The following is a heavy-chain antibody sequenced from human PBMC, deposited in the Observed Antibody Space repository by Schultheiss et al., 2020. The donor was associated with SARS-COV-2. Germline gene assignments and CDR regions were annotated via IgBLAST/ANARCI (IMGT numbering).Heavy chain of an antibody. CDR3: ARDRVAAAGIDAFDI. CDR1: GGSISSGDYY. J-gene: IGHJ3*02. V-gene: IGHV4-30-4*01. Sequence: LSLTCTVSGGSISSGDYYWSWIRQPPGKGLEWIGYIYYSGSTYYNPSLKSRVTISVDTSKNQFSLKLSSVTAADTAVYYCARDRVAAAGIDAFDIWGQGTMVTVSS. CDR2: IYYSGST. D-gene: IGHD6-13*01.